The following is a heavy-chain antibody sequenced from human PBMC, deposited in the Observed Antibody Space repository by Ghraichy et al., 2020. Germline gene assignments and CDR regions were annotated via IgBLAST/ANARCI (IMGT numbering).Heavy chain of an antibody. D-gene: IGHD1/OR15-1a*01. V-gene: IGHV4-39*01. CDR2: IYYSGST. CDR3: AGMGTRDFT. CDR1: GGSISSSSYY. Sequence: SETLSLTCTVSGGSISSSSYYWGWIRQPPGKGLEWIGSIYYSGSTYYNPSLKSRVTISVDTSKNQFSLKLSSVTAADTAVYYCAGMGTRDFTWGQGTLVTVSS. J-gene: IGHJ5*02.